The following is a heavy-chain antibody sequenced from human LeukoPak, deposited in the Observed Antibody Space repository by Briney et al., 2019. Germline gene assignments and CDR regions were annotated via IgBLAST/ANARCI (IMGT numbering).Heavy chain of an antibody. Sequence: SETLSLTCTVSGGSTSNSFWSWIRQPPGKGLEWIGRIYTDGSTKSNPSLRSRLTTSLDTSTNQLSLQLATVTAADTPVYFCSRAPGGCGGTCAFDYWGEGILVTVSS. V-gene: IGHV4-4*07. CDR3: SRAPGGCGGTCAFDY. CDR2: IYTDGST. CDR1: GGSTSNSF. D-gene: IGHD2-15*01. J-gene: IGHJ4*02.